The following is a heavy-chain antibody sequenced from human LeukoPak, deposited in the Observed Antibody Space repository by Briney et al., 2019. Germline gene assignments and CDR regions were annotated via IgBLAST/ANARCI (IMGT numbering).Heavy chain of an antibody. CDR3: AKDRLHGYSYGYVDY. CDR1: GFTFSSYA. J-gene: IGHJ4*02. Sequence: GRSLRLSCAASGFTFSSYAMHWVRQAPGKGLEWVAVISYDGSNKYYVDSVKGRFTISRDNSKNTLYLQMNSLRAEDTAVYYCAKDRLHGYSYGYVDYWGQGTLVTVSS. D-gene: IGHD5-18*01. V-gene: IGHV3-30*18. CDR2: ISYDGSNK.